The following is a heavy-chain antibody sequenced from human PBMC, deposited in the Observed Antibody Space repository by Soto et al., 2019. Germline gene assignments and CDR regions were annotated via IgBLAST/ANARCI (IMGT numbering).Heavy chain of an antibody. V-gene: IGHV4-4*02. CDR1: GGSISSSNW. CDR3: ARDLGGYEDYYYYYGMAV. Sequence: SSETPSLTCAVSGGSISSSNWWSWVRQPPGKGLEWIGEIYHSGSTNYNPSLKSRVTISVDKSKNQFSLKLSSVTAADTAVYYCARDLGGYEDYYYYYGMAVWGQGTTVTVSS. CDR2: IYHSGST. J-gene: IGHJ6*02. D-gene: IGHD5-12*01.